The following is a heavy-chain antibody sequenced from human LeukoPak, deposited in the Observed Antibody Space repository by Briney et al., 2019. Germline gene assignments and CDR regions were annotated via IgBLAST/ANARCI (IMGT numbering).Heavy chain of an antibody. Sequence: GRSLRLSCAASGFTFSSYGMHWVRQAPGKGLEWVAVIWYDGSNKYYADSVKGRFTISRDNSKNTLHLQMSRLRAEDTALYYCAKPYGTDCGGDCYFDYWGQGTLVSVSS. CDR2: IWYDGSNK. V-gene: IGHV3-33*06. D-gene: IGHD2-21*02. CDR1: GFTFSSYG. J-gene: IGHJ4*02. CDR3: AKPYGTDCGGDCYFDY.